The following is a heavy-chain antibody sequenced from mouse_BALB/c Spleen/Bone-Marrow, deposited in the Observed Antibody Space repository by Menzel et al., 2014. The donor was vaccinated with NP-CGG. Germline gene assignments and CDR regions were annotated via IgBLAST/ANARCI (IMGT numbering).Heavy chain of an antibody. J-gene: IGHJ2*01. Sequence: SGAELARPGASVKMSCKASGYTFTSYTMHWVKQRPGQGLEWIGYINPSSGYTNYNQKFKDKATLTADESSSTAYMQLSSLTSEDSAVYYCARESLYGSDYYWGQGTTLTVSS. CDR2: INPSSGYT. D-gene: IGHD1-1*01. V-gene: IGHV1-4*01. CDR1: GYTFTSYT. CDR3: ARESLYGSDYY.